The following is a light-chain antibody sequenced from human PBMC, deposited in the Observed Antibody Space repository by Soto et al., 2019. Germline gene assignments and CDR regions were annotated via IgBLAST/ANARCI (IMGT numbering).Light chain of an antibody. V-gene: IGLV1-47*01. CDR2: RSD. CDR3: SARDDSLSGVV. Sequence: QSVLTQPPSTSGTPGQRVTISCSGSSSNIGSNHVYWYQQFPGMAPKLHMYRSDQRPTGVPDRFSGSKSGTSASLAISVLRSDDEADYYCSARDDSLSGVVFGAGTKLTVL. CDR1: SSNIGSNH. J-gene: IGLJ2*01.